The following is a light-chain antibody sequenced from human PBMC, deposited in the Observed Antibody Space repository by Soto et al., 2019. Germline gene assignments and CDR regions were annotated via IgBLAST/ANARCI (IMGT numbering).Light chain of an antibody. CDR3: MQPIHWPWT. CDR2: KVS. V-gene: IGKV2-30*02. Sequence: DVVLTQSPLSLPVTLGQPASISCKSSQSLVRSDGDTYLHWFQQRPGQSPRRLINKVSDRDSGVPDRFSRSGSGTDFTLKISRVEAEDVGLYYCMQPIHWPWTFGQGTKVEIK. J-gene: IGKJ1*01. CDR1: QSLVRSDGDTY.